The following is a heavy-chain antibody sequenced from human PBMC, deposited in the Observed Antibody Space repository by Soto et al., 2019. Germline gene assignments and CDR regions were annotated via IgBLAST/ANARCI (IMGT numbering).Heavy chain of an antibody. Sequence: QVQLVQSGAEVKKPGASVKVSCKVSGYTLTELSMHWVRQAPGKGLEWMGGFDPEDGETIYAQKFQGRVTMTEDTSTDTADMELSSLRSEDTAVYYCATDHGLYGGNSYNWFDPWGQGTLVTVSS. J-gene: IGHJ5*02. CDR3: ATDHGLYGGNSYNWFDP. CDR1: GYTLTELS. CDR2: FDPEDGET. V-gene: IGHV1-24*01. D-gene: IGHD2-21*02.